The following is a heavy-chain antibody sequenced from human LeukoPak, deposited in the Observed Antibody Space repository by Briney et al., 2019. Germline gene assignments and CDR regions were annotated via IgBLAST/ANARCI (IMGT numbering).Heavy chain of an antibody. CDR1: GYTFTSYA. CDR3: ARGRGVLLWFGESTQNDY. Sequence: ASVKVSCKASGYTFTSYAMNWVRQAPGQGLEWMGWINPNSGGTKYAQKFKGRVTMTRDTSISTAYMELSSLRSEDTAVYYCARGRGVLLWFGESTQNDYWGQGTLVTVSS. V-gene: IGHV1-2*02. CDR2: INPNSGGT. D-gene: IGHD3-10*01. J-gene: IGHJ4*02.